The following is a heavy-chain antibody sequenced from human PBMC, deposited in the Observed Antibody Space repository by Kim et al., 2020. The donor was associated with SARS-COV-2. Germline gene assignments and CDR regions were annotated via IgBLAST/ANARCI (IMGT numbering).Heavy chain of an antibody. V-gene: IGHV3-23*01. J-gene: IGHJ5*02. Sequence: YYADSVKGRFTISRDNSRNTLYLQMNSLRAEDTAVYYCAKKGFRVYYYDTWGQGTLVTVSS. D-gene: IGHD3-22*01. CDR3: AKKGFRVYYYDT.